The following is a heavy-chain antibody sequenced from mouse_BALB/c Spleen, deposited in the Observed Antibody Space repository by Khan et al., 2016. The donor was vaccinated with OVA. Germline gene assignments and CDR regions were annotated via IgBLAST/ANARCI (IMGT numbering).Heavy chain of an antibody. Sequence: EVELVESGGGLVKPGGSLKLSCVASGFTFSDYYMYWVRQTPEKRLEWVATISDGTNYIYYLDNVKGRFTISSDSAKTNLYLQMSSLKSEDTAMYYCTRGFYGDPFAYWGHGTLVTVSA. CDR2: ISDGTNYI. CDR3: TRGFYGDPFAY. V-gene: IGHV5-4*02. J-gene: IGHJ3*01. CDR1: GFTFSDYY. D-gene: IGHD2-13*01.